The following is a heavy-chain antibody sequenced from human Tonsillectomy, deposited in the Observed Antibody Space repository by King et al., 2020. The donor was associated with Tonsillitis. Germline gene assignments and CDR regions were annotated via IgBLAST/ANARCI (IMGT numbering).Heavy chain of an antibody. CDR1: GGSISSYY. CDR2: IYYSGST. D-gene: IGHD3-16*02. J-gene: IGHJ3*02. Sequence: VQLQESGPVLVKPSETLSLTCTVSGGSISSYYWSWIRQPPGKGLEWFWYIYYSGSTNYNPSLQSRVTISVDASKNQFSLKLTSVTAADTAVYYCARGLSMITFGGVISIDAFDIWGQGTMVTVSS. V-gene: IGHV4-59*01. CDR3: ARGLSMITFGGVISIDAFDI.